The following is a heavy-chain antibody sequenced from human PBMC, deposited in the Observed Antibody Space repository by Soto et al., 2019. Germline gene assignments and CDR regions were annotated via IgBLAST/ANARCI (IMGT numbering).Heavy chain of an antibody. D-gene: IGHD3-3*01. V-gene: IGHV1-18*01. J-gene: IGHJ5*02. CDR3: ARDGTYYDFWSGYYTWFDP. CDR1: GYTFTSYG. CDR2: ISAYNGNT. Sequence: ASVKVSCKASGYTFTSYGISWVRQAPGQGLEWMGWISAYNGNTNYAQKLQGRVTMTTDTSTSTAYMELRSLRSDDTAVYYCARDGTYYDFWSGYYTWFDPWGQGTLVTVSS.